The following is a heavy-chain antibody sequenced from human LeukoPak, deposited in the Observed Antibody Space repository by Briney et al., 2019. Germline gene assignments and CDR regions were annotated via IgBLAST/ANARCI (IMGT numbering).Heavy chain of an antibody. D-gene: IGHD3-10*01. Sequence: GRSLRLSCAASGFTVSSNYMSWVRQAPGKGLEWVSVIYSGGSTYYADSVKGRFTISRDNSKNTLYLQMNSLRAEDTAVYYCATLGALDSGSSDRWGQGTLVTVSS. V-gene: IGHV3-53*01. CDR3: ATLGALDSGSSDR. CDR1: GFTVSSNY. J-gene: IGHJ5*02. CDR2: IYSGGST.